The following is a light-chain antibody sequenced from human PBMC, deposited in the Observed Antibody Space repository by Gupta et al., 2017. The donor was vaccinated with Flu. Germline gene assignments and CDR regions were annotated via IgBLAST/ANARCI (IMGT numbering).Light chain of an antibody. CDR2: AAS. CDR1: QRISSS. V-gene: IGKV1-39*01. CDR3: QHRNSTPWT. J-gene: IGKJ1*01. Sequence: DIQMTQSPSSLSASVGDRVTITCRASQRISSSLNWYQHIPGKAPKLLIYAASRVQSGVPSSFSGSGSGTYFTLTISSRQPEDSATYYCQHRNSTPWTFGQGTKVEIK.